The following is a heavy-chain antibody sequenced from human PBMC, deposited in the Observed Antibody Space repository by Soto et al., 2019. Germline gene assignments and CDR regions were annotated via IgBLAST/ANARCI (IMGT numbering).Heavy chain of an antibody. J-gene: IGHJ4*02. V-gene: IGHV3-48*02. CDR3: ARVVAYCGGDCYTNDY. D-gene: IGHD2-21*02. CDR1: GFTFSSYS. CDR2: ISSSSSTI. Sequence: PGGSLRLSCAASGFTFSSYSMNWVRQAPGKGLEWVSYISSSSSTIYYADSVKGRFTISRDNAKNSLYLQMNSLRDEDTAVYYCARVVAYCGGDCYTNDYWGQGTLVTVSS.